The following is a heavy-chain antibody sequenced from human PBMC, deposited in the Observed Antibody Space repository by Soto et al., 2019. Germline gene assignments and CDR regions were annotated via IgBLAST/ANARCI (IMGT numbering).Heavy chain of an antibody. V-gene: IGHV3-30-3*02. Sequence: SGFTFSSYAMHWVRQAPGKGLEWVAVISYDGSKKYYADSVKGRFTISRDNSKNTLYLQMNSLRAEDTAVYYCAREPAWELLMVDYWGQGTLVTVSS. CDR1: GFTFSSYA. CDR3: AREPAWELLMVDY. CDR2: ISYDGSKK. J-gene: IGHJ4*02. D-gene: IGHD1-26*01.